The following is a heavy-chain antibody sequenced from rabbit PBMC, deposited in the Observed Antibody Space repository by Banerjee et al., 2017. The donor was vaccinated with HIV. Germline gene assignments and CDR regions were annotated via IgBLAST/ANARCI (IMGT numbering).Heavy chain of an antibody. CDR1: GFSFSSSYW. D-gene: IGHD6-1*01. CDR3: ARGAGYAGYGYTTQFNL. V-gene: IGHV1S45*01. J-gene: IGHJ4*01. CDR2: IYTDNDST. Sequence: QEQLVESGGGLVQPEGSLTLSCTASGFSFSSSYWICWVRQAPGKGLEWIASIYTDNDSTWYASWAKGRFTISKTSSTTVTLQMTSLTVADTATYFCARGAGYAGYGYTTQFNLWGPGTLVTVS.